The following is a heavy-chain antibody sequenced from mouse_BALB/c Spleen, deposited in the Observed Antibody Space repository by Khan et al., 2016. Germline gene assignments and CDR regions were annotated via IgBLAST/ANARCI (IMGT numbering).Heavy chain of an antibody. D-gene: IGHD1-1*01. CDR2: INPDSYTI. Sequence: EVKLLESGGGLVHPGGSLKLSCAASGFDFSRYWMSWVRQAPGKGLEWIGEINPDSYTINYTPSLKDKFIISRDNAKNTLYLQMSKVRSEDTALYYCARAGYYGYLAYWGQGTLVIVSA. CDR1: GFDFSRYW. J-gene: IGHJ3*01. CDR3: ARAGYYGYLAY. V-gene: IGHV4-1*02.